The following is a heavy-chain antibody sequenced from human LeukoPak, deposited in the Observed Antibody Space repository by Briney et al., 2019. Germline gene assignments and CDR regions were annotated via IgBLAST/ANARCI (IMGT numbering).Heavy chain of an antibody. CDR3: ARGGGYCSGGSCYSSFDY. J-gene: IGHJ4*02. Sequence: PSETLSLTCTVSGGSISSGSYYWSWIRQPAGKGLEWIGRMYTSGSTNYNPSLKSRVTISVDTSKNQFSLKLSSVTAAATAVYYCARGGGYCSGGSCYSSFDYWGQGTLVTVSS. CDR2: MYTSGST. CDR1: GGSISSGSYY. V-gene: IGHV4-61*02. D-gene: IGHD2-15*01.